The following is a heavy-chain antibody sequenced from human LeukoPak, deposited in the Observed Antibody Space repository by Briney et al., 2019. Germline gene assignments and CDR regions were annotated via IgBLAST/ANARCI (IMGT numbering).Heavy chain of an antibody. CDR3: ARDFRITGTGNDI. Sequence: GSLILSCAASGLTVSSNYMSWVRRAPGKGLEWVSVIYSGGSTYYADSVKGRFTISRDNSKNTLYLQMNSLRAEDTAVYYCARDFRITGTGNDIWGQGTMVTVSS. D-gene: IGHD1-20*01. J-gene: IGHJ3*02. V-gene: IGHV3-53*01. CDR1: GLTVSSNY. CDR2: IYSGGST.